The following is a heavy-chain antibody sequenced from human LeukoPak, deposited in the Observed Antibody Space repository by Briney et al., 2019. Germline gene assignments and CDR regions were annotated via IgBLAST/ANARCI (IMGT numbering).Heavy chain of an antibody. CDR3: VRESMAAPGY. J-gene: IGHJ4*02. D-gene: IGHD2/OR15-2a*01. V-gene: IGHV3-7*01. CDR2: IRQDGREK. Sequence: GGPLRLSCAASGFTFSNYCVSWVRQAPGKGLEGVANIRQDGREKYYVASVRRGFTISRDNAKNSQYLQMNSLRAEDTAVYYCVRESMAAPGYWGQGTLVTVSS. CDR1: GFTFSNYC.